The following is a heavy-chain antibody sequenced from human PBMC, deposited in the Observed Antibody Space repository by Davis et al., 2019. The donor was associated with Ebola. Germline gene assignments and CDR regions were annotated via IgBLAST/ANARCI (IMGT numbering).Heavy chain of an antibody. CDR1: GYTFTSYG. CDR3: ARDGNYYGSGSYRYYYGMDV. Sequence: AASVKVSCKASGYTFTSYGISWVRQAPGQGLEWMGWISAYNGNTNYAQKLQGRVTMTTDTSTSTAYMELRSLRSDDTAVYYCARDGNYYGSGSYRYYYGMDVWGQGTTVTVSS. CDR2: ISAYNGNT. V-gene: IGHV1-18*01. D-gene: IGHD3-10*01. J-gene: IGHJ6*02.